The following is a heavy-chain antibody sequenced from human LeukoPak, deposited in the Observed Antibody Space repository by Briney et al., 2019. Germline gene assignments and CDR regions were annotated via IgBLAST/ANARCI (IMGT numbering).Heavy chain of an antibody. Sequence: SETLSLTCAVYGGSFSGYYWSWIRQPPGKGLEWIGEINHSGSTKYNPSLKSRVTISVDTSKNQFSLKLSSVTAADTAVYYCARGRGRLIYYYYMDVWGKGTTVTVSS. J-gene: IGHJ6*03. V-gene: IGHV4-34*01. CDR3: ARGRGRLIYYYYMDV. CDR2: INHSGST. CDR1: GGSFSGYY. D-gene: IGHD3-16*01.